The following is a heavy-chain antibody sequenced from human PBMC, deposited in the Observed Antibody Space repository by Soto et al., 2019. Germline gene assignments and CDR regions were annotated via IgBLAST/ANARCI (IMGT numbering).Heavy chain of an antibody. CDR1: GGTFSSYA. V-gene: IGHV1-69*01. Sequence: QVQLVQSGAEVKKPGSSVKVSCKASGGTFSSYAISWVRQAPGQGLEWMGGIIPIFGTANYAQKFQGRVTITADESTSTAYMELSSRRSEDTAVYYCARVNVGRGYYGLGMDWFDPWGQGTLVTVSS. J-gene: IGHJ5*02. CDR2: IIPIFGTA. CDR3: ARVNVGRGYYGLGMDWFDP. D-gene: IGHD3-10*01.